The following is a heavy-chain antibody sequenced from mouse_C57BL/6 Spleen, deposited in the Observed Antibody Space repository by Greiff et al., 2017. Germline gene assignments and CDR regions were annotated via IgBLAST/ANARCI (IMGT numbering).Heavy chain of an antibody. CDR3: ARGVHYYGSSYWYFDV. CDR2: ISYDGSN. Sequence: EVQLQESGPGLVKPSQSLSLTCSVTGYSITSGYYWNWIRQFPGNKLEWMGYISYDGSNNYNPSLKNLISITRDTSKNQFFLKLNSVTTEDTATYYCARGVHYYGSSYWYFDVWGTGTTVTVSS. D-gene: IGHD1-1*01. CDR1: GYSITSGYY. V-gene: IGHV3-6*01. J-gene: IGHJ1*03.